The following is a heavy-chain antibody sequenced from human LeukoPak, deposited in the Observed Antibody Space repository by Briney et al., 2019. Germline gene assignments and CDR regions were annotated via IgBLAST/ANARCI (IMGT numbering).Heavy chain of an antibody. CDR3: AKWRWRQSEYED. CDR2: IKHDGSGK. Sequence: GGSLRLSCEASGFSFSDHWMGWVRQAPGKGLECVANIKHDGSGKEYVDSVKGRFTISRDNAKNSVYLEMSSLRAEDTAVYYCAKWRWRQSEYEDWGQGTLVTVSS. J-gene: IGHJ4*02. CDR1: GFSFSDHW. V-gene: IGHV3-7*01. D-gene: IGHD5-24*01.